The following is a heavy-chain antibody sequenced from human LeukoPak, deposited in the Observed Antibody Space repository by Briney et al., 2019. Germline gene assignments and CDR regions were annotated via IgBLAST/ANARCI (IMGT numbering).Heavy chain of an antibody. CDR2: IYTSGST. J-gene: IGHJ6*02. Sequence: PSQTLSLTCTVSGGSISSCSYYWSWIRQPAGKGLEWIGRIYTSGSTNYNPSLKSRVTISVDTSKNQFSLKLSSVTAADTAVYYCARESQYPFWSGYYYGMDVWGQGTTVTVSS. CDR3: ARESQYPFWSGYYYGMDV. D-gene: IGHD3-3*01. CDR1: GGSISSCSYY. V-gene: IGHV4-61*02.